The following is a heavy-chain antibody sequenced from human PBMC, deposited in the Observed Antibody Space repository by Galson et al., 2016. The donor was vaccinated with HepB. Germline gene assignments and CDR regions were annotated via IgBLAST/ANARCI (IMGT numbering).Heavy chain of an antibody. CDR3: AKVITVAGIGWLDP. CDR2: ISWNSGRI. V-gene: IGHV3-9*01. CDR1: GFTFDDYA. Sequence: SLRLSCAASGFTFDDYAMHWVRQAPGKGLEWVSGISWNSGRIGYADSVKGRFTISRDNAKNSLYLQMNSLKPEDTAFYYCAKVITVAGIGWLDPWGQGTLVTVSS. J-gene: IGHJ5*02. D-gene: IGHD6-19*01.